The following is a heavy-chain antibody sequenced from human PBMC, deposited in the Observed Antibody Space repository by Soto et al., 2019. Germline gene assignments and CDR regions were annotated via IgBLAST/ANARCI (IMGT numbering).Heavy chain of an antibody. D-gene: IGHD3-3*01. J-gene: IGHJ5*02. V-gene: IGHV1-18*01. CDR1: GYTFTSYG. Sequence: ASVKVSCKASGYTFTSYGISWVRQAPGQGLEWMGWISAYNGNTNYAQKLQGRVTMTTDTSTSTAYMELRSLRSDDTAVYYCARDCPPYYDFWSGYYTVNWFDPWGQGTLVTVSS. CDR2: ISAYNGNT. CDR3: ARDCPPYYDFWSGYYTVNWFDP.